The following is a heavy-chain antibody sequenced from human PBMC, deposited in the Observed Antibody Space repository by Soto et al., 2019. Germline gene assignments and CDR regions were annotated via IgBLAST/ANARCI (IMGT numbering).Heavy chain of an antibody. J-gene: IGHJ6*02. Sequence: SETLSLTCAVYGGSFSGYYWSWIRQPPGKGLEWIGEINHSGSTNYNPSLKSRVTISVDTSKNQFSLKLSSVTAADTAEYYCARNGFGDYYYYYYGMDVWGQGTTVS. D-gene: IGHD3-10*01. CDR2: INHSGST. V-gene: IGHV4-34*01. CDR1: GGSFSGYY. CDR3: ARNGFGDYYYYYYGMDV.